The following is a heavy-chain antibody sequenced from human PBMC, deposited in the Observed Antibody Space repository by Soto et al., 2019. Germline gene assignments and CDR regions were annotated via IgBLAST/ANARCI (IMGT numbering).Heavy chain of an antibody. D-gene: IGHD3-3*01. CDR2: IYYSGST. CDR3: ARGVPYYDFWCGYYIPYYYYMLV. CDR1: GGSISSYY. Sequence: SETLSLTCTVSGGSISSYYWSWIRQPPGKGLEWIGYIYYSGSTNYNPSLKSRVTISVDTSKNQFSLKLSSVTAADTAVYYCARGVPYYDFWCGYYIPYYYYMLVWGKGPTVT. J-gene: IGHJ6*03. V-gene: IGHV4-59*01.